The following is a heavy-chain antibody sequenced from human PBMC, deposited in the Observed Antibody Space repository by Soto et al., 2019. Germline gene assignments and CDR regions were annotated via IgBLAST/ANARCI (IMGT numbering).Heavy chain of an antibody. CDR2: IYYSGST. CDR3: ARGNVLVPAAMEDYYYGMDV. V-gene: IGHV4-59*01. CDR1: GGSISSYY. D-gene: IGHD2-2*01. Sequence: QVQLQESGPGLVKPSETLSLTCTVSGGSISSYYWSWIRQPPGKGLEWIGYIYYSGSTNYNPSLKSRVTISVDTSKNQFSLKLSSVTAADTAVYYCARGNVLVPAAMEDYYYGMDVWGQGTTVTVSS. J-gene: IGHJ6*02.